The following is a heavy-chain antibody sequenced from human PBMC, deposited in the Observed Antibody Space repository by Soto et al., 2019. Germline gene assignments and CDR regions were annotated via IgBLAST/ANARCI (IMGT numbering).Heavy chain of an antibody. CDR1: GFTFSSYS. V-gene: IGHV3-48*02. CDR2: ISSSSSTI. CDR3: AREYYDFWSGYYYPIDY. D-gene: IGHD3-3*01. J-gene: IGHJ4*02. Sequence: GGSLRLSCAASGFTFSSYSMNWVRQAPGKGLEWVSYISSSSSTIYYADSVKGRFTISRDNAKNSLYLQMNSLRDEDTAVYYCAREYYDFWSGYYYPIDYWGQGTLVTVSS.